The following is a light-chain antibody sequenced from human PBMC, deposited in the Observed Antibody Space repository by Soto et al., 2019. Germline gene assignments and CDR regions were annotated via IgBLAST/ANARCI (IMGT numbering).Light chain of an antibody. CDR3: EQYAASPIT. J-gene: IGKJ5*01. CDR2: DAS. CDR1: QSVTSNY. V-gene: IGKV3-20*01. Sequence: EIVLTQSPGTLSLSPGERATLSCRASQSVTSNYLAWYQQKPGQAPRLLIYDASNRATGTPARFLGRGSGTDFTLIISRLEPEDFAVYYCEQYAASPITFGQGTRLEIK.